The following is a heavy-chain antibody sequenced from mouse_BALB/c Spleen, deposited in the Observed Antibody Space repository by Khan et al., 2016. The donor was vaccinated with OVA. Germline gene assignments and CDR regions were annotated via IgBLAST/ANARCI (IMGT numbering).Heavy chain of an antibody. CDR3: ARSGGFLLYGGYFDV. Sequence: QIQLVQSGPELKKPGETVKISCKASGYTFTNYGVNWVKQAPEKGLKWMGWINTNTGETTYGDDFKGRFAFSLETSASTAYLQINRLKNEEMAKYFCARSGGFLLYGGYFDVWGAGTTVTVSS. D-gene: IGHD1-1*01. J-gene: IGHJ1*01. CDR2: INTNTGET. V-gene: IGHV9-1*02. CDR1: GYTFTNYG.